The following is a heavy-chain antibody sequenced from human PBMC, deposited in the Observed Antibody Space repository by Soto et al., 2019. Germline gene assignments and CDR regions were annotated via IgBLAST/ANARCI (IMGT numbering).Heavy chain of an antibody. Sequence: QITLKESGPTRVKPTQTLALTCTFSGFSLTTSGVGVGWIRKTPGKALECLAVIYWDDDKRYNPSLKNRLTITKDTSKNQVVLIMADMDPVDTATYFCAHRGYMYGNWDHGYFDYWGQGTLVTVSS. J-gene: IGHJ4*02. V-gene: IGHV2-5*02. CDR2: IYWDDDK. CDR1: GFSLTTSGVG. D-gene: IGHD5-18*01. CDR3: AHRGYMYGNWDHGYFDY.